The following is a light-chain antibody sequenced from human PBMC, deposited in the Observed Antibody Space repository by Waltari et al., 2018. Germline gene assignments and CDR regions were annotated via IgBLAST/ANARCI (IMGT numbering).Light chain of an antibody. CDR2: WAS. Sequence: DIVMTQSPDSLAVSLGERATVNCQSSQSVLYSSNNKNYLAWYHQKAGQPPKLLIAWASTRESRVPDRFSGSGSGTNFTLTISSLQAEDVAVYYCQQYYNTPYTFGQGTKLEIK. CDR1: QSVLYSSNNKNY. CDR3: QQYYNTPYT. V-gene: IGKV4-1*01. J-gene: IGKJ2*01.